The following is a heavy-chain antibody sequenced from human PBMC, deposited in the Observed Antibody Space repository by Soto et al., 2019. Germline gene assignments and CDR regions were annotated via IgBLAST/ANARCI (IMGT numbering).Heavy chain of an antibody. CDR2: FDPEDGET. D-gene: IGHD3-10*01. CDR1: GYTFTSYD. CDR3: ATERKYGSGSYPFDY. Sequence: ASVKVSCKASGYTFTSYDINWVRQAPGKGLEWMGGFDPEDGETIYAQKFQGRVTMTEDTSTDTAYMELSSLRSEDTAVYYCATERKYGSGSYPFDYWGQGTLVTVSS. J-gene: IGHJ4*02. V-gene: IGHV1-24*01.